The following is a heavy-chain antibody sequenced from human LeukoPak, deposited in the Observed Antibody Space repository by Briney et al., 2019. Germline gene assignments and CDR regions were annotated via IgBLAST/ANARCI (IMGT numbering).Heavy chain of an antibody. D-gene: IGHD3-3*01. V-gene: IGHV3-23*01. CDR3: AIHKKGYDFWSGYFDY. CDR2: IIGSGGST. CDR1: GFTFSSYA. Sequence: GGSLRLSCAASGFTFSSYAMSWVRQAPGKGLEWVSPIIGSGGSTYYAESVKGRLTISRDNSKNTLYLQMNSLRAEDTAIYYCAIHKKGYDFWSGYFDYWGQGTRVTVSS. J-gene: IGHJ4*02.